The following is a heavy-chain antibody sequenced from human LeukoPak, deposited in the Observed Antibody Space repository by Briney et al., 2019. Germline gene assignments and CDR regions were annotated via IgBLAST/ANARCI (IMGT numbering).Heavy chain of an antibody. V-gene: IGHV1-24*01. Sequence: ASVKVSCKVSGYTLTELSMHWVRQAPGKGLEWMGGFDPEDGETIYAQKFQGRVTMAEDTSTDTAYMELSSLRSEDTAVYYCATTVAYSSGWLDYWGQGTLVSASS. CDR3: ATTVAYSSGWLDY. J-gene: IGHJ4*02. CDR2: FDPEDGET. CDR1: GYTLTELS. D-gene: IGHD6-19*01.